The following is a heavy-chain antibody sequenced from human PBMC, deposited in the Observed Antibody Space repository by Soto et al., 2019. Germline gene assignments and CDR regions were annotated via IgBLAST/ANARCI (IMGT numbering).Heavy chain of an antibody. D-gene: IGHD2-21*02. CDR3: AREIVTAGGNNYFDP. V-gene: IGHV4-4*02. CDR2: VYHTGDT. J-gene: IGHJ5*02. CDR1: GGTVASSHW. Sequence: SETLSLTCGVSGGTVASSHWCRWVRQSPGRGLEWIGNVYHTGDTNFNPSLQSRVTFSVDKSNNQFSLRLTSVTAADTAVYFCAREIVTAGGNNYFDPWGPGTLVTVSS.